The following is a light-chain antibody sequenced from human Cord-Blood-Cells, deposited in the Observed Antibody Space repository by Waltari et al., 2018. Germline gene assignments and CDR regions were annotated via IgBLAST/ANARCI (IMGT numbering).Light chain of an antibody. CDR2: AAS. CDR3: QQYYSYPRT. V-gene: IGKV1-8*01. Sequence: AIRMTQSPSSFSASTGDRVTITCRAGQGISSYLAWYQQKPGKDPKLLIYAASTLQSWFPSRFSGSGSGTDFTLTISCLQSEDFATYYCQQYYSYPRTFGQGTKVEIK. CDR1: QGISSY. J-gene: IGKJ1*01.